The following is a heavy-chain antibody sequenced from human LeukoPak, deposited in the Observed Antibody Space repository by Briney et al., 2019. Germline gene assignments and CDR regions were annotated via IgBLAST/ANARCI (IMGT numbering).Heavy chain of an antibody. Sequence: GGSLRLSCAASGFTFSRYWMTWVRQAPGRGLEWVANIKEDGSKEYYVDSVKGRFTISRDNAKNSLYLQMNSLRPEDTAVYFCARGEAFCDYWGQGALVTVSS. CDR3: ARGEAFCDY. J-gene: IGHJ4*02. CDR2: IKEDGSKE. CDR1: GFTFSRYW. V-gene: IGHV3-7*05.